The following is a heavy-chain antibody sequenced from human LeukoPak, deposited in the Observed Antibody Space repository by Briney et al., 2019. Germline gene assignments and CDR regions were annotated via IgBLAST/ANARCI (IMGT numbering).Heavy chain of an antibody. CDR3: ARDDYGATFDAFDI. V-gene: IGHV3-48*03. CDR2: TPSSGGTI. Sequence: GGSLRLSCAASGFTFNSYEMNWVRQAPGKGLEWVSYTPSSGGTIYYADSVKGRFTMSRDNAKNSVYLQMNSLRAEDTAVYYCARDDYGATFDAFDIWGQGTMVTVSS. CDR1: GFTFNSYE. D-gene: IGHD4-17*01. J-gene: IGHJ3*02.